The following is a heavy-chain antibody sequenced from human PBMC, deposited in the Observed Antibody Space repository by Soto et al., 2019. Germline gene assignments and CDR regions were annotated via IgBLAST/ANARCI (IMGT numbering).Heavy chain of an antibody. J-gene: IGHJ6*02. V-gene: IGHV3-21*04. CDR2: ISSSSSYI. CDR1: GFTFSSYS. Sequence: GGSLRLSCAASGFTFSSYSMNWVRQAPGKGLEWVPSISSSSSYIYYADSVKGRFTISRDNAKNSLYLQMNSLRAEDTAVYYCAKGYDYVWGSYRYSLVEAPSGMDVWGQGTAVTVS. D-gene: IGHD3-16*02. CDR3: AKGYDYVWGSYRYSLVEAPSGMDV.